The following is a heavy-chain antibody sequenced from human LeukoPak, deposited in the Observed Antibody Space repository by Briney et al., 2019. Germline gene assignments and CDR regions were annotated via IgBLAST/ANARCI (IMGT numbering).Heavy chain of an antibody. CDR1: GYTLTELS. Sequence: ASVKVSCKVSGYTLTELSMHWVRQAPGEGLEWMGGFDPEDGETIYAQKFQGRVTMTEDTSTDTAYMELSSLRSEDTAVYFCATRNSSITRINRNYYYYVMDVWAKGTTVTVSS. CDR2: FDPEDGET. J-gene: IGHJ6*04. V-gene: IGHV1-24*01. CDR3: ATRNSSITRINRNYYYYVMDV. D-gene: IGHD2-2*01.